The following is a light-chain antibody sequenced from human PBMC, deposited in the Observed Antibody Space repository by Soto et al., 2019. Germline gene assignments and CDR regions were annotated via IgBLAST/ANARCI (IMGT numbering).Light chain of an antibody. CDR1: SSNIGAGYD. J-gene: IGLJ3*02. CDR2: GNN. Sequence: QPVLTQPPSVSGAPGQRGTISCTGSSSNIGAGYDVHWYQQLPGTAPKLLISGNNNRPSGVPDRFSGSKSGTSASLAITGLQAEDEADYYCLSYDSSLSGSRVFGGGTKRPVL. CDR3: LSYDSSLSGSRV. V-gene: IGLV1-40*01.